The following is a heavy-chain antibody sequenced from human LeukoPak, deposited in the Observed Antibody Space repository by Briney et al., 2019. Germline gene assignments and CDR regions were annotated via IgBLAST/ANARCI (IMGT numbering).Heavy chain of an antibody. J-gene: IGHJ6*03. CDR1: GYTFTSYY. CDR3: ARGRVEYSYGQPFRGSYYYMDV. V-gene: IGHV1-8*03. CDR2: MNPNSGNT. D-gene: IGHD5-18*01. Sequence: GASVKVSCKASGYTFTSYYMHWVRQATGQGLEWMGWMNPNSGNTGYAQKFQGRVTITRNTSISTAYMELSSLRSEDTAVYYCARGRVEYSYGQPFRGSYYYMDVWGKGTTVTVSS.